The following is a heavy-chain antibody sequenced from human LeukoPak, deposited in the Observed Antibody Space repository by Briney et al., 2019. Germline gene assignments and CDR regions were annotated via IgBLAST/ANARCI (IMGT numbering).Heavy chain of an antibody. V-gene: IGHV3-66*02. D-gene: IGHD3-22*01. CDR2: IYSDGST. J-gene: IGHJ5*02. Sequence: PGGSLRLSCAASGFTFSSYAMSWVRQAPGKGLEWVSIIYSDGSTYYADSVKGRFTISRDNSKNTLYLQMNSLRVEDTAVYYCARDYYGPWGQGTLVTVSS. CDR3: ARDYYGP. CDR1: GFTFSSYA.